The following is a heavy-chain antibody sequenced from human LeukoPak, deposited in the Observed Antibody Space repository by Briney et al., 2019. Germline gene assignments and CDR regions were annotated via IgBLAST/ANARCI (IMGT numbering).Heavy chain of an antibody. CDR3: ARDVYCSSTSCYRGYFDY. J-gene: IGHJ4*02. CDR2: ISSSSSYI. V-gene: IGHV3-21*01. CDR1: GFTFSSYS. D-gene: IGHD2-2*01. Sequence: GGSLRLSCAAPGFTFSSYSMNWVRQAPGKGLEWVSSISSSSSYIYYADSVKGRFTISRDNAKNSLYLQMNSLRAEDTAVYYCARDVYCSSTSCYRGYFDYWGQGTLVTVSS.